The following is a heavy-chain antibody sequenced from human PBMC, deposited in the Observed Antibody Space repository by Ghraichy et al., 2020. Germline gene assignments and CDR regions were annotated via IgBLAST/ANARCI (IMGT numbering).Heavy chain of an antibody. CDR1: GGTFSSYA. D-gene: IGHD5-12*01. CDR2: IIPILGIA. Sequence: SVKVSCKASGGTFSSYAISWVRQAPGQGLEWMGRIIPILGIANYAQKFQGRVTITADKSTSTAYMELSSLRSEDTAVYYCASVEGSSGYDWRDAFDIWGQGTMVTVSS. V-gene: IGHV1-69*04. J-gene: IGHJ3*02. CDR3: ASVEGSSGYDWRDAFDI.